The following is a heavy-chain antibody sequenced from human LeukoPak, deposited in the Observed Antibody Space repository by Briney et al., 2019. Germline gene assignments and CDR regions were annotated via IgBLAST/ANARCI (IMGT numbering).Heavy chain of an antibody. Sequence: GGSLRLSCAASGFTLSSYAMSWVRQAPGKGLEWVSAISGSGGSTYYADSVKGRFTISRDNSKNTLYLQMNSLRAEDTAVYYCGGYSYGYGYYFDYWGQGTLVTVSS. CDR3: GGYSYGYGYYFDY. CDR1: GFTLSSYA. D-gene: IGHD5-18*01. CDR2: ISGSGGST. V-gene: IGHV3-23*01. J-gene: IGHJ4*02.